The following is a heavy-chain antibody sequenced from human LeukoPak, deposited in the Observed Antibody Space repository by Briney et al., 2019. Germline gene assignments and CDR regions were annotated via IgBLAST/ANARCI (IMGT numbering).Heavy chain of an antibody. CDR2: IKADGGEK. D-gene: IGHD4/OR15-4a*01. V-gene: IGHV3-7*04. CDR3: ARDKGASYYFDY. CDR1: GFRSCYYW. Sequence: GGSLRLSCAASGFRSCYYWMTWVRQAPGKGLEWVANIKADGGEKHYVDAVRGRFTISRDNAKNSLYLQMNSLRAEDTAVYYCARDKGASYYFDYWGQGTVVTVSS. J-gene: IGHJ4*02.